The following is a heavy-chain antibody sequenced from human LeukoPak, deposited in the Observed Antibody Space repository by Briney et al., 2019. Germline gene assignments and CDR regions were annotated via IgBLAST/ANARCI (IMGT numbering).Heavy chain of an antibody. CDR3: ARGYYDSSGYYGSRDAFDI. Sequence: ASVKVSCKASGYTFTSYGISWVRQAPGQGLEWMGWISAYNGNTNYAQKLQGRVTMTTDTSTSTAYMGLRSLRSDDTAVYYCARGYYDSSGYYGSRDAFDIWGQGTMVTVSS. D-gene: IGHD3-22*01. J-gene: IGHJ3*02. CDR2: ISAYNGNT. V-gene: IGHV1-18*01. CDR1: GYTFTSYG.